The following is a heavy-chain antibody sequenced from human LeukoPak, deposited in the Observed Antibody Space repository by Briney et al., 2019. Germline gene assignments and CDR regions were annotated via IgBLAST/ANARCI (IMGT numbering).Heavy chain of an antibody. CDR2: ISASGGST. Sequence: GGSLRLSCAASGFTLSSYAMSWVRQAPGKGLEWVSSISASGGSTNCADSVKGRFTISRDNSKNTVYLQMNSLRAEDTAVYYCAKVMKGSERLTMVRGVIIKTAGLYYMDVWGKGTTVTVSS. CDR1: GFTLSSYA. D-gene: IGHD3-10*01. J-gene: IGHJ6*03. CDR3: AKVMKGSERLTMVRGVIIKTAGLYYMDV. V-gene: IGHV3-23*01.